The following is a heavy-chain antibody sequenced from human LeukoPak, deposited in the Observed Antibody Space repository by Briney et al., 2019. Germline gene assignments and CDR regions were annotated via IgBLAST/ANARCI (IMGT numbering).Heavy chain of an antibody. D-gene: IGHD6-13*01. CDR3: AKAIAAAGTGATTFDY. J-gene: IGHJ4*02. CDR1: GFTFSRYA. V-gene: IGHV3-23*01. Sequence: GGFLRLSCAASGFTFSRYAMSWVRQAPGKGLEWVSAISGRGGSTYYADSVKGRFTISRDNSKNTLYLQMNSLRAEDTAVYYCAKAIAAAGTGATTFDYWGQGTLVTVSS. CDR2: ISGRGGST.